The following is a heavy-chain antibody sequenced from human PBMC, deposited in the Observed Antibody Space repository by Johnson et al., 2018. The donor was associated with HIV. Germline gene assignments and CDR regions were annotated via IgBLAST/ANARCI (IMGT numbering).Heavy chain of an antibody. V-gene: IGHV3-30*19. CDR3: ARDFIAPDLGDAFDI. CDR2: IKYDGSNK. Sequence: MQLVESGGGVVQPGGSLRLSCAASGFTFSSYGMHWVRQAPGKGLEWVAVIKYDGSNKYYADSVKGRFTISRDNSKNTLYLQMNSLRAEDTAVYYCARDFIAPDLGDAFDIWGQGTMVTVSS. J-gene: IGHJ3*02. D-gene: IGHD6-25*01. CDR1: GFTFSSYG.